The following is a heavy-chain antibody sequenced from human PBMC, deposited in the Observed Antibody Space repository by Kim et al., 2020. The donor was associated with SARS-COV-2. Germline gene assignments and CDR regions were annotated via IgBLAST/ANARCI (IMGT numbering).Heavy chain of an antibody. CDR2: ISGNGVRT. J-gene: IGHJ6*01. V-gene: IGHV3-23*01. D-gene: IGHD6-13*01. CDR3: AKLPYSSSWNYYYYGMDV. Sequence: GGSLRLSCAGSGFTFSSFAMSWVRQAPGKGLEWVSGISGNGVRTYYADSVKGRFTISRDNSKNTHYLEMNSLGVEDTAVYYCAKLPYSSSWNYYYYGMDV. CDR1: GFTFSSFA.